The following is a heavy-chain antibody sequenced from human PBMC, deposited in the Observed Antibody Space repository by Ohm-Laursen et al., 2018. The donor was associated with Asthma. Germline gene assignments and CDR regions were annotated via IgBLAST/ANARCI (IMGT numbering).Heavy chain of an antibody. CDR3: AREWGGMDV. CDR1: GFTFSDYY. CDR2: ISSSSSTI. V-gene: IGHV3-11*04. D-gene: IGHD3-16*01. Sequence: SLRLSCTASGFTFSDYYMSWIRQAPGKGLEWVSYISSSSSTIYYADSVKGRFTISGDNAKNSLYLQMNNLRAEDAAIYYCAREWGGMDVWGQGTTVTVSS. J-gene: IGHJ6*02.